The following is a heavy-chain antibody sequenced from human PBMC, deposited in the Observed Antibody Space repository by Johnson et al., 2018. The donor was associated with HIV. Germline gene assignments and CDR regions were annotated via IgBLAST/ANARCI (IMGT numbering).Heavy chain of an antibody. D-gene: IGHD3-9*01. Sequence: VQLVESGGGLVKPGGSLRLSCAASGFTFDDYGMSWVRQAPGKGLEWVSGINWNGGSTGYADSVKGRFTISRDNAKNSQYLQMNSLRAEDTALYYCARDIHVLRYSADAFDIWGQGTMVTVSS. V-gene: IGHV3-20*04. CDR3: ARDIHVLRYSADAFDI. CDR1: GFTFDDYG. CDR2: INWNGGST. J-gene: IGHJ3*02.